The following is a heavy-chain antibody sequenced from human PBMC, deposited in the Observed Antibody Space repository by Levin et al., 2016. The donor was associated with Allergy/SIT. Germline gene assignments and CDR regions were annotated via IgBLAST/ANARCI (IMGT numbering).Heavy chain of an antibody. CDR2: IDWDDDK. CDR1: GFSLRSAGMC. Sequence: SGPTLVKPTQTLTLTCTFSGFSLRSAGMCVSWIRQPPGKAPEWLARIDWDDDKYYTSSLRTRLAISKDTSKNQVVLTMTNMDTMDTATYYCARIRTLVNKWGDYGLDVWGQGTTVTVSS. CDR3: ARIRTLVNKWGDYGLDV. V-gene: IGHV2-70*11. D-gene: IGHD7-27*01. J-gene: IGHJ6*02.